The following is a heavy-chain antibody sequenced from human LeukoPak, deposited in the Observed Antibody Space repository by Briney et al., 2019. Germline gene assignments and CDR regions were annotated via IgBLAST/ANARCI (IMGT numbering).Heavy chain of an antibody. J-gene: IGHJ6*02. Sequence: GGSLRLSCAASGFTFSSYAMSWVRQAPGKGLEWVANIKQDGSEKYYVDSVKGRFTISRDNAKNSLYLQMNSLRAEDTAVYYCARDQAWYNWNYYYGMDVWGQGTTVTVSS. CDR3: ARDQAWYNWNYYYGMDV. D-gene: IGHD1-20*01. CDR1: GFTFSSYA. V-gene: IGHV3-7*03. CDR2: IKQDGSEK.